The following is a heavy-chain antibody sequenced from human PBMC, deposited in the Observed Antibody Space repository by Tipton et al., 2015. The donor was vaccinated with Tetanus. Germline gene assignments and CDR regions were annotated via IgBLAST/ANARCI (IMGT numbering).Heavy chain of an antibody. V-gene: IGHV4-31*03. J-gene: IGHJ4*02. Sequence: TLSLTCTVSGGSISSGGYYWSWIRQHPGKGLEWIGDIYYSGSTYYNPSLKSRVTISVDTSKNQFSPKLNSVTAAATAVYYCARDQARGARGWNYFDYWGQGTLVTVSS. CDR2: IYYSGST. CDR3: ARDQARGARGWNYFDY. D-gene: IGHD1-26*01. CDR1: GGSISSGGYY.